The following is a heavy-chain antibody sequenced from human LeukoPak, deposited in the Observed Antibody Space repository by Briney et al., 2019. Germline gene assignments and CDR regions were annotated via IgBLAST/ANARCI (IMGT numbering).Heavy chain of an antibody. J-gene: IGHJ4*02. CDR2: ISGSGSST. V-gene: IGHV3-23*01. CDR3: AKARYSSAWDYFDY. CDR1: EFTFGSYA. Sequence: GGSLRLSCAASEFTFGSYAMSWVRQAPGKGLEWVSTISGSGSSTFYADSVKGRFTISRDNSKNTLYLQMSSLRAEDTAIYYCAKARYSSAWDYFDYWGQGTLVTVSS. D-gene: IGHD6-19*01.